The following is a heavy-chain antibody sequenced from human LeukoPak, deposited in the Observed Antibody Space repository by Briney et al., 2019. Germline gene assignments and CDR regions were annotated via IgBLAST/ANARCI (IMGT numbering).Heavy chain of an antibody. CDR3: AKNNYGDYHYYYYGMDV. D-gene: IGHD4-17*01. CDR1: GFTFSSYA. CDR2: ISGSGGST. V-gene: IGHV3-23*01. Sequence: GGSLRLSCAASGFTFSSYAMSWVRQAPGKGLEWVSAISGSGGSTYYADSVKGRFTISRDNSKNTLYLQMNSLRAEDTAVYYCAKNNYGDYHYYYYGMDVWGQGTTVAVSS. J-gene: IGHJ6*01.